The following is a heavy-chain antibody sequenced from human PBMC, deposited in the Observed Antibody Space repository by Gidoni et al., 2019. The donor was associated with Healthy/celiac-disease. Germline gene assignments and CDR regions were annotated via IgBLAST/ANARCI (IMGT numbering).Heavy chain of an antibody. V-gene: IGHV4-61*02. CDR2: IYTSGST. Sequence: QVQLQESGPGLVKPSQTLSLTCTVSGGSISSGSYSWSWIRQPAGKGLEWIGRIYTSGSTNYNPSLKSRVTISVDTSKNQFSLKLSSVTAADTAGYYCARDPTSRYYDILTGGAFDIWGQGTMVTVSS. J-gene: IGHJ3*02. D-gene: IGHD3-9*01. CDR3: ARDPTSRYYDILTGGAFDI. CDR1: GGSISSGSYS.